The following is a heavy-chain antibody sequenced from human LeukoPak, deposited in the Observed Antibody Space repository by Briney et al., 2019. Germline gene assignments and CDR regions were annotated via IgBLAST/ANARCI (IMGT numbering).Heavy chain of an antibody. D-gene: IGHD3-22*01. Sequence: PSETLSLTCTVSGGSISSSSYYWGWIRQPPGKGLEWIGSIYYSGSTYYNPSLKRRVTISMATSKNQFSLKLSSVAAADTAVYYCARHGRAIVDYYYYMDVWGTGTTVTVSS. CDR3: ARHGRAIVDYYYYMDV. J-gene: IGHJ6*03. CDR2: IYYSGST. CDR1: GGSISSSSYY. V-gene: IGHV4-39*01.